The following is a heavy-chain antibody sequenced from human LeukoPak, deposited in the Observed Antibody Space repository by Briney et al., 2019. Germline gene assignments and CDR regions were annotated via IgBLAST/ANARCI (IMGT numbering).Heavy chain of an antibody. CDR2: IYSGGST. D-gene: IGHD3-3*01. Sequence: GGSLRLSCAASGFTVSSNYMSWVRQAPGKGLEWVSVIYSGGSTYYADSVKGRFTISRDSSKNTLYLQMNSLRAKDTAVYYCARATPVRFLGDYGMDVWGQGTTVTVSS. CDR1: GFTVSSNY. J-gene: IGHJ6*02. V-gene: IGHV3-53*01. CDR3: ARATPVRFLGDYGMDV.